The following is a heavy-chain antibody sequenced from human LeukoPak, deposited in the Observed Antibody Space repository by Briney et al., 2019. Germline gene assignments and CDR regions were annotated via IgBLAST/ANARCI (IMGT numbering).Heavy chain of an antibody. CDR3: ARPRSSYYYGSGSYHNY. CDR1: GFTFSSYS. V-gene: IGHV3-48*01. Sequence: TGGSLRLSCAASGFTFSSYSMNWVRQAPGKGLEWVSFISSSSSTIYYADCVKGRFTISRDNAKNSLYLQMNSLRAEDTAVYYCARPRSSYYYGSGSYHNYWGQGTLDTVSS. J-gene: IGHJ4*02. CDR2: ISSSSSTI. D-gene: IGHD3-10*01.